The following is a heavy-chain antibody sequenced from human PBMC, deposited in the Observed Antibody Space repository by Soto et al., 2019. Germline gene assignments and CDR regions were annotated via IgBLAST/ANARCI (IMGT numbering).Heavy chain of an antibody. CDR3: ARSQGSSTSLEIYYYYYYGMDV. J-gene: IGHJ6*02. CDR1: GGTFSSYA. Sequence: SVKVSCKASGGTFSSYAISWVRLAPGQGLEWMGGIIPISETTNYAQKFQGRVTITADESKSTAYMELSSLRSEDTAVYYCARSQGSSTSLEIYYYYYYGMDVWGQGTTVTVSS. V-gene: IGHV1-69*13. CDR2: IIPISETT. D-gene: IGHD2-2*01.